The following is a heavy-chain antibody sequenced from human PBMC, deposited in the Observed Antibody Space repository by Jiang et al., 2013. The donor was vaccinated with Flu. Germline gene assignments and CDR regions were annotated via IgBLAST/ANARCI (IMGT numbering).Heavy chain of an antibody. CDR2: TWYDGSNK. CDR1: GFTFSSYG. Sequence: AASGFTFSSYGMHWVRQAPGKGLEWVAVTWYDGSNKYYADSVKGRFTISRDNSKNTLYLQMNSLRAEDTAVYYCAKEQRFKGDYYYDSSGYYSFDYWGQGTLVTVSS. V-gene: IGHV3-33*06. J-gene: IGHJ4*02. D-gene: IGHD3-22*01. CDR3: AKEQRFKGDYYYDSSGYYSFDY.